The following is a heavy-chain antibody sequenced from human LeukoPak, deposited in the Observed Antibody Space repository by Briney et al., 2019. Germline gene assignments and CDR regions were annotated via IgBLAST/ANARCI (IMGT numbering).Heavy chain of an antibody. CDR3: ARGHFGAFHFDY. CDR1: GGSISSGGYY. CDR2: IYYSGST. J-gene: IGHJ4*02. Sequence: SRTLSLTCTVSGGSISSGGYYWSWIRQHPGKGLEWIGYIYYSGSTYYNPSLKSRVTISVDTSKNQFSLKLSSVTAADTAVYYCARGHFGAFHFDYWGQGTLVTVSS. D-gene: IGHD3-3*01. V-gene: IGHV4-31*03.